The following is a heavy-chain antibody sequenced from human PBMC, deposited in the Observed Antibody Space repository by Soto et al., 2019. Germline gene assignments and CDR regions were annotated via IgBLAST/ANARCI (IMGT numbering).Heavy chain of an antibody. CDR2: IYWDDDK. J-gene: IGHJ3*02. CDR3: AHRLPTIFGMVIDAFDI. V-gene: IGHV2-5*02. Sequence: SGPTLVKPTQTLTLTCTFSGFSLSTSGVGVGWIRQPPGKALEWLALIYWDDDKRYSPSLKSRLTITKDTSKNQVVLTMTNMDPVDTATYYCAHRLPTIFGMVIDAFDIWGQGTMVTVSS. D-gene: IGHD3-3*01. CDR1: GFSLSTSGVG.